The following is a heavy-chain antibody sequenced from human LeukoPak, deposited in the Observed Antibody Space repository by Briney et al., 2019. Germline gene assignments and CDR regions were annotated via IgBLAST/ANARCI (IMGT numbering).Heavy chain of an antibody. D-gene: IGHD3-9*01. CDR2: ISGSGDNT. Sequence: PGRSLRLSCAASGFTFSSYGMHWVRQAPGKGLEWVSGISGSGDNTYYADSVKGRFTISRDNSKNTLYLQMNSLRAEDTAVYYCAKGDDILTGYLSYFDYWGQGTLVTVSS. CDR1: GFTFSSYG. CDR3: AKGDDILTGYLSYFDY. V-gene: IGHV3-23*01. J-gene: IGHJ4*02.